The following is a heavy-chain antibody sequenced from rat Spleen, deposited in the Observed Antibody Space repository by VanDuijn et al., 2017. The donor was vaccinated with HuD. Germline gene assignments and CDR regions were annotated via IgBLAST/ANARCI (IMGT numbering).Heavy chain of an antibody. CDR1: GFTFSAYY. D-gene: IGHD1-7*01. Sequence: EVQLVESGGGLVRPGRPMKLSCAASGFTFSAYYMAWVRQAPTRGLEWVASISAGGGNTYYRDSVKGRFTISRDNTKSTLYLQMDSLRSEDTATYYCTRLSMGDWGQGVMVTVSS. V-gene: IGHV5-25*01. CDR3: TRLSMGD. CDR2: ISAGGGNT. J-gene: IGHJ2*01.